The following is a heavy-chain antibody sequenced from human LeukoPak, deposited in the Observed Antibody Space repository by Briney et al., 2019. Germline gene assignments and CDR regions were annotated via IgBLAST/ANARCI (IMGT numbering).Heavy chain of an antibody. CDR1: GGSISSSSYY. D-gene: IGHD3-10*01. V-gene: IGHV4-39*07. J-gene: IGHJ4*02. CDR3: AGTYYYTSGSYSNFDY. Sequence: KASETLSLTCSVSGGSISSSSYYWGWIRQTPGKGLEWIGSIYYSGSTYYNPSLKSRVTISVDTSKIQFSLKLSSVTAADTAVYYCAGTYYYTSGSYSNFDYWGQGTLVTVSS. CDR2: IYYSGST.